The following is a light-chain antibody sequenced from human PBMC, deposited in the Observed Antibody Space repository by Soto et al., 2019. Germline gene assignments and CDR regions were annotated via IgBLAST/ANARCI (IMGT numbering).Light chain of an antibody. J-gene: IGKJ2*01. CDR1: QSVRSSF. V-gene: IGKV3-20*01. Sequence: EIVLTQSPGTLSLSPGERATLSCRASQSVRSSFFAWYQQKPGQAPRLLIYDVSVRDTGIPDRFSGSGSGTDCTLTINRLEPEDCAVYYSKQDETSVMYTFGQGTKLEIK. CDR3: KQDETSVMYT. CDR2: DVS.